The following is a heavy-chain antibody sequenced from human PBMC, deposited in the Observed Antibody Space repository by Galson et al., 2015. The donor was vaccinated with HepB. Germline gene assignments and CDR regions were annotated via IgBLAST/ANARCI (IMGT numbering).Heavy chain of an antibody. Sequence: SLRLSCAASGFTFSSYAMHWVRQAPGKGLEWVAVISYDGSNKYYADSVKGRFTISRDNSKNTLYLQMNSLRAEDTAVYYCARDNRRRILTGYSLYYYYGMDVWGQGTTVTVSS. J-gene: IGHJ6*02. CDR3: ARDNRRRILTGYSLYYYYGMDV. CDR1: GFTFSSYA. CDR2: ISYDGSNK. D-gene: IGHD3-9*01. V-gene: IGHV3-30-3*01.